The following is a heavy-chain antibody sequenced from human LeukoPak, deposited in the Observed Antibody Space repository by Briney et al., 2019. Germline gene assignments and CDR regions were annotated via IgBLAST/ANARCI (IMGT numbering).Heavy chain of an antibody. CDR3: AKEEARWEWFDP. CDR1: GFTVQSND. J-gene: IGHJ5*02. V-gene: IGHV3-66*01. CDR2: IDSGGRT. Sequence: GGSLRLSCAASGFTVQSNDMSWVRQAPGKGLEWVSVIDSGGRTFYADSVKGRFTISRDNSKNTLELQMNSLRADDTAVYYCAKEEARWEWFDPRGQGTLVTVSS. D-gene: IGHD1-26*01.